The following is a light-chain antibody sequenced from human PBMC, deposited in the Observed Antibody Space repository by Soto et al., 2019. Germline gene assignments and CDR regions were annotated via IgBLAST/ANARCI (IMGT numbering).Light chain of an antibody. V-gene: IGLV1-47*01. CDR2: RDN. J-gene: IGLJ2*01. CDR3: ATWYDSLGGPV. Sequence: QSVLTQTPSVSGTPGQRVNISCSGSSSNIGRNYVYWYHQFPGTAPKLLIYRDNERPSGVPDRVSGSKSGPSASLSISGLRSGDEADYHCATWYDSLGGPVFGGGTTLTVL. CDR1: SSNIGRNY.